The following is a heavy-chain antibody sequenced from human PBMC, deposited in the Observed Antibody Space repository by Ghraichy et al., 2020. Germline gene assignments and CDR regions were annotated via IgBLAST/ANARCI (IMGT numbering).Heavy chain of an antibody. D-gene: IGHD1-26*01. J-gene: IGHJ6*02. Sequence: GGSLRLSCAASGFTFSSYSMNWVRQAPGKGLEWVSSISSSSSYIYYADSVKGRFTISRDNAKNSLYLQMNSLRAEDTAVYYCASLVGATFGGYYYGMDVWGQGTTVTVSS. CDR3: ASLVGATFGGYYYGMDV. CDR1: GFTFSSYS. CDR2: ISSSSSYI. V-gene: IGHV3-21*01.